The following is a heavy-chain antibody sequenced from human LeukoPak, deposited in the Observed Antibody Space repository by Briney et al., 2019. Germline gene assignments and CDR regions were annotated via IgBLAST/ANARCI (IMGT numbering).Heavy chain of an antibody. J-gene: IGHJ3*02. CDR1: GFTFSSYA. D-gene: IGHD2-21*02. V-gene: IGHV3-30-3*01. CDR2: ISYDGSNK. Sequence: GGSLRLSCAASGFTFSSYAMHWVRQAPGKGLEWVAVISYDGSNKYYADSVKGRFTISRDNSKNTLYLQMSNLRAEDTSVYYCARDHNYFGSDRYYDAFDIWGQGTMVTVSS. CDR3: ARDHNYFGSDRYYDAFDI.